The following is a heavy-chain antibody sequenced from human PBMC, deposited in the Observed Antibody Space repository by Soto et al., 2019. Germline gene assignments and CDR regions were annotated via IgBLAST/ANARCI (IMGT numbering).Heavy chain of an antibody. D-gene: IGHD3-3*01. CDR3: ARDGITIFGDV. CDR1: GFSFTTYG. Sequence: GGSLRLSCAASGFSFTTYGMHWVRQAPGKGLEWVSSISSSSSYIYYADSVKGRFTISRDNAKNSLYLQMNSLRAEDTAVYYCARDGITIFGDVWGQGTTVTVSS. V-gene: IGHV3-21*01. J-gene: IGHJ6*02. CDR2: ISSSSSYI.